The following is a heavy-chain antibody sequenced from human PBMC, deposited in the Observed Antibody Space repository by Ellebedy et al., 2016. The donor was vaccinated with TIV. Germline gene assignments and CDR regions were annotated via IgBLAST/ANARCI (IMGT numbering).Heavy chain of an antibody. J-gene: IGHJ6*02. CDR1: GFTFSSYE. CDR3: ASLTSMTFYYHGMDA. Sequence: GESLKISCVASGFTFSSYEMNWVRQAAGEGLEWVSFISSSGSSLNYADFVKGRFTISRDNAKKSLYLQMNSLRAEETAVYYCASLTSMTFYYHGMDAWGQGTTVTVSS. D-gene: IGHD3-9*01. CDR2: ISSSGSSL. V-gene: IGHV3-48*03.